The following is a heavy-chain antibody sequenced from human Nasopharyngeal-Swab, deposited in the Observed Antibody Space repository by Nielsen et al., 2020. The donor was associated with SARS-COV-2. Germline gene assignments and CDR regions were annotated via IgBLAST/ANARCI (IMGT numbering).Heavy chain of an antibody. CDR2: IKEDGSEK. V-gene: IGHV3-7*03. CDR3: ARLPRNNWRLDS. Sequence: GESLKISCTTSGFTFGDYAMSWVRQAPGKRLEWVANIKEDGSEKDYVDSVKGRFTISRDNIKNSLYLQMNSLRVEDTAVYFCARLPRNNWRLDSWGQGILVTVSS. CDR1: GFTFGDYA. J-gene: IGHJ4*02. D-gene: IGHD1-20*01.